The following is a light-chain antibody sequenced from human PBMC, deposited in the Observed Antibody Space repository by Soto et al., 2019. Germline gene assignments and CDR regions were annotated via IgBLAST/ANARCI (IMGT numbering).Light chain of an antibody. CDR3: CSYEGSSTFA. Sequence: QSALAQPASVSGSPGQSITISCTGTSSDVGSYNLVSWYQQHPGKAPKLMIYEGSKRPSGVSNRFSGSKSGNTASLTISGLQAEDEADYYCCSYEGSSTFAFGTGTNVTVL. V-gene: IGLV2-23*01. CDR2: EGS. CDR1: SSDVGSYNL. J-gene: IGLJ1*01.